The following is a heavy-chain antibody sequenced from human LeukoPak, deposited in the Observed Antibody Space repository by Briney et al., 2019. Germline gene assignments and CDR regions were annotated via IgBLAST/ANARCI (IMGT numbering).Heavy chain of an antibody. J-gene: IGHJ4*02. Sequence: SGTLSLTCAVSGGSISSSNWWSRVRQPPGKGLEWIGEIYHSGSTNYNPSLKSRVTISVDTSKNQFSLKLNSVTAADTAVYYCASFKDPEAYGDYFWGQGTLVTVSS. V-gene: IGHV4-4*02. CDR2: IYHSGST. D-gene: IGHD4-17*01. CDR3: ASFKDPEAYGDYF. CDR1: GGSISSSNW.